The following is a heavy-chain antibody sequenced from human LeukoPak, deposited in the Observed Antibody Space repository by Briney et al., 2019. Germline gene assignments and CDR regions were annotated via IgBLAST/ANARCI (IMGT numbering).Heavy chain of an antibody. CDR3: VLAAAGLNWFDP. V-gene: IGHV1-69*06. CDR2: IIPIFGTA. J-gene: IGHJ5*02. CDR1: GGTFSSYA. Sequence: ASVKVSCKASGGTFSSYAISWVRQAPGQGLEWMGGIIPIFGTANYAQKFQGRVTITADKSTSTAYMELSSLRSEDTAVYYCVLAAAGLNWFDPWGQGTLVIVSS. D-gene: IGHD6-13*01.